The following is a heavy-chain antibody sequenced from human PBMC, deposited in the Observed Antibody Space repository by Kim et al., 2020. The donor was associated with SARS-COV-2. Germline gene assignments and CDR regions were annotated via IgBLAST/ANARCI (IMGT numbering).Heavy chain of an antibody. V-gene: IGHV3-23*01. D-gene: IGHD5-12*01. CDR3: ATNVVATPGAFKY. CDR1: GFTFSSYA. J-gene: IGHJ4*02. Sequence: GGSLRLSCAASGFTFSSYAMSWVRQTPGKGLEWVSAISGSGSTTYYADSVKGRFTTSRDNSKNTLYLQMNSLRADDTAVYYCATNVVATPGAFKYWGQGTLVTVSS. CDR2: ISGSGSTT.